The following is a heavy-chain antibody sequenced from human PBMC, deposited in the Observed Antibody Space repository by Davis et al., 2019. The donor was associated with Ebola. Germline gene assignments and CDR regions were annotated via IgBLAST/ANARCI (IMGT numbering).Heavy chain of an antibody. J-gene: IGHJ4*02. D-gene: IGHD6-19*01. CDR2: IKSKNDGGTT. Sequence: PGGSLRLSCAASGFTFSNAWLSWVRQAPGKGLEWVGRIKSKNDGGTTDYAAPVKGRFTISRDDSKNTLYLQMNSLKTEDTAVYYCTTEHSGWYDYWGQGTLVTVSS. CDR1: GFTFSNAW. CDR3: TTEHSGWYDY. V-gene: IGHV3-15*01.